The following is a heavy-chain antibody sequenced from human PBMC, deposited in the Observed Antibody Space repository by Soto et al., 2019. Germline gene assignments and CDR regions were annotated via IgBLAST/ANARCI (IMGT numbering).Heavy chain of an antibody. CDR1: GYTFTSCY. CDR3: ANLRDTLDY. Sequence: ASVKVSCKASGYTFTSCYIHWVRQAPGQGLEWMGIINPSGGSTSYAQKFQGRVTMTRDTSTSTVYMELSRLRSEDTAVYYCANLRDTLDYWGQGTLVTGSS. V-gene: IGHV1-46*01. J-gene: IGHJ4*02. CDR2: INPSGGST. D-gene: IGHD2-15*01.